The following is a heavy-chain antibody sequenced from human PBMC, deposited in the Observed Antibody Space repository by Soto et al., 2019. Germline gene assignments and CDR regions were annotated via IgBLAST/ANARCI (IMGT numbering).Heavy chain of an antibody. V-gene: IGHV5-10-1*01. CDR2: IDPSDSYT. Sequence: PGGSLKISCKGSGYSFTSYWMSWVRQMPGKGLEWMGRIDPSDSYTNYSPSFQGHVTISADKSISTAYLQWSSLKASDTAMYYCARQRVGGDDAFDIWGQGTMVTV. CDR1: GYSFTSYW. CDR3: ARQRVGGDDAFDI. D-gene: IGHD2-15*01. J-gene: IGHJ3*02.